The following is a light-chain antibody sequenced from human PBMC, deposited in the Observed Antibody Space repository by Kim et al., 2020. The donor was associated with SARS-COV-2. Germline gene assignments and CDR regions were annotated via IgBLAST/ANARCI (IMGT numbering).Light chain of an antibody. CDR1: QAIGKY. CDR2: DIS. Sequence: SASVGDRVTITCQASQAIGKYLNWYQQKPGKAPKLLIYDISDFEAGVPSRFSGSGSGTHFTFTISSLQPEDIATYYCQQCDTLPHTFGQGTRVEI. CDR3: QQCDTLPHT. V-gene: IGKV1-33*01. J-gene: IGKJ2*01.